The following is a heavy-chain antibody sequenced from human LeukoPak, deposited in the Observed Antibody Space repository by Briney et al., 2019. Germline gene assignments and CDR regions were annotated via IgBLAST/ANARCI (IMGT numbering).Heavy chain of an antibody. Sequence: SETLSLTCTVSGGSISSYYWSWIRQPPGKGLEWIGEINHSGSTYYNPSLKSRVTISVDTSKNQFSLKLSSVTAADTAVYYCARGYSSGWYVWFDPWGQGTLVTVSS. CDR2: INHSGST. V-gene: IGHV4-34*09. D-gene: IGHD6-19*01. CDR3: ARGYSSGWYVWFDP. J-gene: IGHJ5*02. CDR1: GGSISSYY.